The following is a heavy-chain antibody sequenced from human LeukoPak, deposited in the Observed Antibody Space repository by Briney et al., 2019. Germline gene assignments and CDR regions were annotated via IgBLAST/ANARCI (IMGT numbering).Heavy chain of an antibody. J-gene: IGHJ6*03. V-gene: IGHV1-18*01. CDR3: AREAAAGTFYYYYYMDV. CDR2: ISAYNGNT. Sequence: GASVKVSCKASGYTFTSYGISWVRQAPGQGLEWMGWISAYNGNTNYAQKLQGRVTMTTDTSTSTAYMELRSLRSDDTAVYYCAREAAAGTFYYYYYMDVWGKGTTVTVSS. CDR1: GYTFTSYG. D-gene: IGHD6-13*01.